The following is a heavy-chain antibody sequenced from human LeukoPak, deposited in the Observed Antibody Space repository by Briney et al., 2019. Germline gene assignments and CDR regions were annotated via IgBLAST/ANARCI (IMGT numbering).Heavy chain of an antibody. V-gene: IGHV4-59*01. D-gene: IGHD6-19*01. Sequence: SETLSLTCTVSGGSISSYYWSWIRQPPGKGLEWIGYIYYSGSTNYNPSLKSRVTISVDTSKNQFSLKLSSVTAADTAVYYCARVNSAWYGALDYWGQGTMVTVSS. J-gene: IGHJ4*02. CDR1: GGSISSYY. CDR3: ARVNSAWYGALDY. CDR2: IYYSGST.